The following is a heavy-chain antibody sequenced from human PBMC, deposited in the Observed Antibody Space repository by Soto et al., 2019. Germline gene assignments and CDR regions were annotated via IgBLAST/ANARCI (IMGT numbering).Heavy chain of an antibody. J-gene: IGHJ4*02. CDR1: VYTFTRYF. D-gene: IGHD1-26*01. CDR3: ARVDSIVGATTSSTPNGY. Sequence: ASVKVSCKSCVYTFTRYFMHWLRQPPAQGGDWMGIINPSGGSTSYAQKFQCRVSMTRDTSTSTVYMELSSLRSEDTAVYYCARVDSIVGATTSSTPNGYRGQGTLVTVSS. V-gene: IGHV1-46*01. CDR2: INPSGGST.